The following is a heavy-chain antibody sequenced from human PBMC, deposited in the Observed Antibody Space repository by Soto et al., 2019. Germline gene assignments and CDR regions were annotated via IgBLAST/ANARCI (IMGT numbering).Heavy chain of an antibody. J-gene: IGHJ3*02. Sequence: ASVKVSCKASGYTFTGYYMHWVRQAPGQGLERMGWINPNSGGTNYAQKFQGWVTMTRDTSISTAYMELSRLRSGDTAVYYCARLSNTAMGRAFDIWGRGTMVTVS. CDR1: GYTFTGYY. CDR3: ARLSNTAMGRAFDI. V-gene: IGHV1-2*04. D-gene: IGHD5-18*01. CDR2: INPNSGGT.